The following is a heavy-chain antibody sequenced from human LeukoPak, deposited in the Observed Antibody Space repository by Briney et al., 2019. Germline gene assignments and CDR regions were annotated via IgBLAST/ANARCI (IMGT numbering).Heavy chain of an antibody. D-gene: IGHD6-19*01. CDR2: INPNSGGT. CDR1: GFTFTGYY. Sequence: ASVKVSCKASGFTFTGYYMHWVRQAPGQGLEWMGWINPNSGGTNYAQKFQGRVTMTRDTSISTAYMELSRLRSDDTAVYYCARDLRNSGWSRDNWFDPWGQGTLVTVSS. V-gene: IGHV1-2*02. J-gene: IGHJ5*02. CDR3: ARDLRNSGWSRDNWFDP.